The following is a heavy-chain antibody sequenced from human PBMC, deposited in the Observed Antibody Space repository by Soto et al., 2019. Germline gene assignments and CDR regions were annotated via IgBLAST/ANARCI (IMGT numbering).Heavy chain of an antibody. CDR3: ARIRHTYSSSWTARGDYYYYMDV. D-gene: IGHD6-13*01. V-gene: IGHV2-70*11. CDR1: GFSLSTSGMC. CDR2: IDWDDDK. Sequence: ESGPTLVNPTQTLTLTCTFSGFSLSTSGMCVSWIRQPPGKALEWLARIDWDDDKYYSTSLKTRLTISKDTSKNQVVLTMTNMDPVDTATYYCARIRHTYSSSWTARGDYYYYMDVWGKGTTVTVSS. J-gene: IGHJ6*03.